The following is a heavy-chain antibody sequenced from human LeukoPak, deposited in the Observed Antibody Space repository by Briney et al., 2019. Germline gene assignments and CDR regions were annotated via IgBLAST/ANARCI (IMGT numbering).Heavy chain of an antibody. J-gene: IGHJ4*02. CDR3: ASVAGGYGDYTLLY. CDR1: GYTFTSYY. CDR2: VNPSGGST. V-gene: IGHV1-46*01. D-gene: IGHD4-17*01. Sequence: ASVKASCKASGYTFTSYYMHWVRQAPGQGLEWMGIVNPSGGSTSYAQKFQGRVTMTRDTSTSTVYMELSSLRSEDTAVYYCASVAGGYGDYTLLYWGQGTLVTASS.